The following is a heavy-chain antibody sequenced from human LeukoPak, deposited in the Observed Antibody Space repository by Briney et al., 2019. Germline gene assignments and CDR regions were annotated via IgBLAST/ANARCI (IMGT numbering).Heavy chain of an antibody. CDR3: ARTAGAVVWYYYMDV. J-gene: IGHJ6*03. CDR1: GGTFSSYT. V-gene: IGHV1-69*02. CDR2: IIPILGIA. Sequence: GASVKVSRKASGGTFSSYTISWVRQAPGQGLEWMGRIIPILGIANYAQKFQGRVTITADKSTSTAYMELSSLRSEDTAVYYCARTAGAVVWYYYMDVWGKGTTVTVSS. D-gene: IGHD2-2*01.